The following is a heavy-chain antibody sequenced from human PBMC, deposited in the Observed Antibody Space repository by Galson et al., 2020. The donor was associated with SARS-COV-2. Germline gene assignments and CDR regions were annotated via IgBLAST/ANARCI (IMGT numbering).Heavy chain of an antibody. J-gene: IGHJ6*02. Sequence: QLGESLKISCAASGFTFSGSAMHWVRQASGKGLEWVGRIRSKANSYATAYAASVKGRFTISRDDSKNTAYLQMNSLKTEDTAVYYCTNQALDTAMGYYYYYGMDVWGQGTTVTVSS. CDR1: GFTFSGSA. CDR3: TNQALDTAMGYYYYYGMDV. D-gene: IGHD5-18*01. CDR2: IRSKANSYAT. V-gene: IGHV3-73*01.